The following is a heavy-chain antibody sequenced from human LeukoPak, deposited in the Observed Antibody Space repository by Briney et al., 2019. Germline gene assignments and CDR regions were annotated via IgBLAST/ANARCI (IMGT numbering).Heavy chain of an antibody. CDR2: IYYSGST. V-gene: IGHV4-59*08. Sequence: PSETLSLTCTVSGGSISSCYWSWIRQPPGKGLEWIGYIYYSGSTNYNPSLKSRVTISVDTSKNQFSLKLSSVTAADTAVYYCARSPVAATLDYFDYWGQGTLVTVSS. CDR3: ARSPVAATLDYFDY. CDR1: GGSISSCY. J-gene: IGHJ4*02. D-gene: IGHD2-15*01.